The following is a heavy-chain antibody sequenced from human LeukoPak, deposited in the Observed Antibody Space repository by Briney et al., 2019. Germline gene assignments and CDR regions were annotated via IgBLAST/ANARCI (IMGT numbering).Heavy chain of an antibody. J-gene: IGHJ3*02. V-gene: IGHV4-4*02. CDR2: IYHSGIT. D-gene: IGHD3-16*01. CDR1: GDSINGSNW. Sequence: SETLSLTCVVSGDSINGSNWWSWVRQPPGKGLEWIGEIYHSGITNYKPSLKSRVTISVDKSKNQFSLKLSSVTAADTAVYYCARETGRGFSYYDYVWGTLSGAFDIWGQGTMVTVSS. CDR3: ARETGRGFSYYDYVWGTLSGAFDI.